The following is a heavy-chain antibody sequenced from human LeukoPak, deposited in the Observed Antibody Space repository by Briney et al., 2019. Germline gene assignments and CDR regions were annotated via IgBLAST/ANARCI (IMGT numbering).Heavy chain of an antibody. Sequence: GGSLRLSCAASGFTFSSYAMSWVRQAPGKGLEWVSAISGSGGSTYYADSVKGRFTISRDNAKNTLYLQMNSLRAEDTAVYYCARDNSAPYSSGWYSPEGLGYWGQGTLVTVSS. D-gene: IGHD6-19*01. CDR1: GFTFSSYA. V-gene: IGHV3-23*01. J-gene: IGHJ4*02. CDR3: ARDNSAPYSSGWYSPEGLGY. CDR2: ISGSGGST.